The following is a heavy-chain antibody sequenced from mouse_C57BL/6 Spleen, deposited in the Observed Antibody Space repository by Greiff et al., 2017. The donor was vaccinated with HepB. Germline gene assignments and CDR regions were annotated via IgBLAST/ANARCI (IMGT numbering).Heavy chain of an antibody. V-gene: IGHV1-52*01. CDR2: IDPSDSET. Sequence: QVQLKESGAELVRPGSSVKLSCKASGYTFTSYWMHWVKQRPIQGLEWIGNIDPSDSETHYNQKFKDKATLTVDKSSSTAYMQLSSLTSEDSAVYYCAKAWYYGSSYYWYFDVWGTGTTVTVSS. CDR1: GYTFTSYW. J-gene: IGHJ1*03. CDR3: AKAWYYGSSYYWYFDV. D-gene: IGHD1-1*01.